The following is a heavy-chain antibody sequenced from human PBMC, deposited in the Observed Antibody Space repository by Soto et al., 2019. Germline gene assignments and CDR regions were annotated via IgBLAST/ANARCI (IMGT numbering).Heavy chain of an antibody. J-gene: IGHJ4*02. Sequence: ASVKVSCKASGYTFTSSGINWVRQAPGQGLEWMGWISAYNGNTNYAHGLQGRVTMTTDTSTSTAYMDLRSLRSDDTAVYYCARGPSEVVPAAFDYWGQGTLVTVSS. D-gene: IGHD2-2*01. CDR3: ARGPSEVVPAAFDY. CDR2: ISAYNGNT. CDR1: GYTFTSSG. V-gene: IGHV1-18*01.